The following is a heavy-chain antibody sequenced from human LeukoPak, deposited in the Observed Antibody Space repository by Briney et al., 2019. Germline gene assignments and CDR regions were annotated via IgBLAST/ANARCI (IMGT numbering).Heavy chain of an antibody. V-gene: IGHV3-74*01. CDR2: INSDGSST. CDR3: ARDRSGYDFDY. Sequence: GGSLRLSCAASGFTFSSYWMHWVLQAPGKGLVWVSRINSDGSSTSYADSVKGRFTISRDNAKNTLYLQMNSLRAEDTAVYYCARDRSGYDFDYWGQGTLVTVSS. D-gene: IGHD5-12*01. J-gene: IGHJ4*02. CDR1: GFTFSSYW.